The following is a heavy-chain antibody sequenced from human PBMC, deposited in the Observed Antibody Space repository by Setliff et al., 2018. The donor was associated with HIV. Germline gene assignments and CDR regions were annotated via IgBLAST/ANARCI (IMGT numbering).Heavy chain of an antibody. CDR2: VYNSGIT. Sequence: SETLSLTCTVSGGSVSSPGYNWGWIRQPPGKGLEWIGSVYNSGITFKNPSLKSRVTISVDRSGNQFSLRLTSVTAADTAVYYCATCRHRPSNWFDPWGQGTVVTVSS. CDR3: ATCRHRPSNWFDP. CDR1: GGSVSSPGYN. J-gene: IGHJ5*02. V-gene: IGHV4-39*07.